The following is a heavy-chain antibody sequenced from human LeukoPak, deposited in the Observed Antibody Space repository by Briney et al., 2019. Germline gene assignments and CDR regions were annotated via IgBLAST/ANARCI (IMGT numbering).Heavy chain of an antibody. CDR1: GYTFTSYY. Sequence: ASVKVSCKASGYTFTSYYMHWVRQAPGQGLEWMGRINPNSGGTNYAQKFQGRVTMTRDTSISTAYMELSRLRSDDTAVYYCARTYDSSGYPMIDYWGQGTLVTVSS. CDR3: ARTYDSSGYPMIDY. CDR2: INPNSGGT. J-gene: IGHJ4*02. D-gene: IGHD3-22*01. V-gene: IGHV1-2*06.